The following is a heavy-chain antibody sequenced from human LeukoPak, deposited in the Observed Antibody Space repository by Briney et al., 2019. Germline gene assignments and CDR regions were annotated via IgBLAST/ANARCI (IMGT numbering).Heavy chain of an antibody. J-gene: IGHJ4*02. D-gene: IGHD3/OR15-3a*01. CDR1: GFSFGSYE. CDR2: VSSSASTI. V-gene: IGHV3-48*03. Sequence: GGSLRLSCAASGFSFGSYEMNWVRQAPGKGLEWASYVSSSASTIYYADSVKGRFTISRDNAKNSLYLQMNSLRAEDTGVYYCASISGGLGLASGHWGQGTLVTVSS. CDR3: ASISGGLGLASGH.